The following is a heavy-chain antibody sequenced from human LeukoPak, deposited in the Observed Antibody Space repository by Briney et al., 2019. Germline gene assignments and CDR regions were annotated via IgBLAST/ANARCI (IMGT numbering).Heavy chain of an antibody. V-gene: IGHV5-51*01. D-gene: IGHD6-13*01. Sequence: GESLKISCKGSGYTFTNHWIGWVRQLPGKGLEWMGIIYPGDSDTRYSPSFQGQVTISADKSISTAYLQWSSLKASDTAMYYCARHRGTRSSSWYYFDYWGQGTLVTVSS. CDR1: GYTFTNHW. CDR3: ARHRGTRSSSWYYFDY. J-gene: IGHJ4*02. CDR2: IYPGDSDT.